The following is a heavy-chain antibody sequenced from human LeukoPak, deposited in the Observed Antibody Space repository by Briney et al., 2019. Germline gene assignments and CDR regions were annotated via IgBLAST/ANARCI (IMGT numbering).Heavy chain of an antibody. J-gene: IGHJ4*02. CDR3: ARVRRKTNSGSYYYYFDY. V-gene: IGHV1-69*13. D-gene: IGHD1-26*01. Sequence: GASVKVSCKASGGTFSSCAISWVRQAPGQGLEWMGGIIPIFGTANYAQKFQGRVTITADESTSTAYMELSSLRSEDTAVYYCARVRRKTNSGSYYYYFDYWGQGTLVTVSS. CDR2: IIPIFGTA. CDR1: GGTFSSCA.